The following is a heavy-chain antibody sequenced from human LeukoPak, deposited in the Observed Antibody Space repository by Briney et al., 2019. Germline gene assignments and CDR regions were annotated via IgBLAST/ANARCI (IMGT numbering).Heavy chain of an antibody. CDR1: GYTFTSYY. V-gene: IGHV1-46*01. CDR2: INPSGGST. D-gene: IGHD3-22*01. Sequence: ASVKVSCKASGYTFTSYYMHWVRQAPGQGLEWMVIINPSGGSTSYAQKFQGRVTMTRDTSTSTVYMELSSLRSEDTAVYYCARVGGYYDSSGYSDYWGQGTLVTVSS. J-gene: IGHJ4*02. CDR3: ARVGGYYDSSGYSDY.